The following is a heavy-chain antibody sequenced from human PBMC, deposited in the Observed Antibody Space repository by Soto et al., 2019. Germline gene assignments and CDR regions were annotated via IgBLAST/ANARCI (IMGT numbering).Heavy chain of an antibody. D-gene: IGHD5-18*01. V-gene: IGHV3-74*01. Sequence: PGGSLRLSCAASGLIFSNYKMHWVRQAPGKGLVWVSRINADGSITTYADSVKGRFTISRDNAKNTLYLQMNSLRADDMAVYYCARGGGTGLVTYGMDVCGQGTTVTVSS. CDR1: GLIFSNYK. CDR2: INADGSIT. CDR3: ARGGGTGLVTYGMDV. J-gene: IGHJ6*02.